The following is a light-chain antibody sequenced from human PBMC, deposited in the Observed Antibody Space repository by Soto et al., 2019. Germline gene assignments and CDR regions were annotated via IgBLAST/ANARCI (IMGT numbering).Light chain of an antibody. CDR3: LQRSACALT. Sequence: EIVLTQSPATLSLSAGERATLSCRASQNIGTYLDWYQQKPGQSPRLLIFDASSRATGTPARFSGSGSGTDFTLTISSLELEDFALYHCLQRSACALTFGPVTKVDMK. CDR2: DAS. V-gene: IGKV3-11*01. J-gene: IGKJ3*01. CDR1: QNIGTY.